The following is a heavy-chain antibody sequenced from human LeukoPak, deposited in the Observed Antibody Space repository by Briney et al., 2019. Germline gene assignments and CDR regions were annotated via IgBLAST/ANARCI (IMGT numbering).Heavy chain of an antibody. Sequence: GGSLRLSCAASGFPFSGSGMHWVRQAPGKGLEWVAVIWYDGSHQYYADSVKGRFTISRDNSKNTLDLQMNSLRVEDTAVYYCARGDYGDHVWVDAFDIWGQGTMVTVSS. CDR2: IWYDGSHQ. CDR1: GFPFSGSG. D-gene: IGHD4/OR15-4a*01. J-gene: IGHJ3*02. V-gene: IGHV3-33*01. CDR3: ARGDYGDHVWVDAFDI.